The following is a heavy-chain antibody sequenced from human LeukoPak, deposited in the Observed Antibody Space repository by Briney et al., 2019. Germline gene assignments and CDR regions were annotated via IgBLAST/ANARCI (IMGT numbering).Heavy chain of an antibody. D-gene: IGHD2-2*01. CDR3: ATSRAEL. Sequence: PSETLSLTCTVSGGSISSSSYYWGWIRQPPGKGLEWVGRIYNSGSTNYNPSLKSRVTISLDTSKNQFSLKLSSVTAADTAVYYCATSRAELRGRGTLVTVSS. CDR1: GGSISSSSYY. CDR2: IYNSGST. V-gene: IGHV4-39*07. J-gene: IGHJ2*01.